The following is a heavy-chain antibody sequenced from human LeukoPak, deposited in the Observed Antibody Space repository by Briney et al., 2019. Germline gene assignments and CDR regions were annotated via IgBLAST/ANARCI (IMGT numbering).Heavy chain of an antibody. CDR3: AKMPDYGDYFDY. D-gene: IGHD4-17*01. Sequence: GGSLRLSCAASGFTFSSYAMSWVRQAPGKGLEWVSAISGSGGSTYYADSVKGRFTISRDNSKSTLYLQMNSLRAEDTAVYYCAKMPDYGDYFDYWGQGTLVTVSS. CDR2: ISGSGGST. CDR1: GFTFSSYA. V-gene: IGHV3-23*01. J-gene: IGHJ4*02.